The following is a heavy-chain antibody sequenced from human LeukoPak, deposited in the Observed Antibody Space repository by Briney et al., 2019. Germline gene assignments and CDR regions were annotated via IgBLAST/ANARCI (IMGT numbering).Heavy chain of an antibody. Sequence: AGGSLRLSCAASGFTFSSYAMSWVRQAPGKGLEWVSAFSGSGGSTYYADSVKGRFTISRDNSKNTLYLQMNSLRAEDTAVYYCAKSIRDRMIAATDYWGQGTLVTVSS. CDR1: GFTFSSYA. V-gene: IGHV3-23*01. CDR3: AKSIRDRMIAATDY. J-gene: IGHJ4*02. D-gene: IGHD6-6*01. CDR2: FSGSGGST.